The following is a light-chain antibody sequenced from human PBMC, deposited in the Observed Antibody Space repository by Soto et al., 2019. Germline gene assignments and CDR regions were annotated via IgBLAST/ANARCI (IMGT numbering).Light chain of an antibody. CDR1: QSVSSSY. CDR2: GAS. CDR3: QEYGTSFCT. J-gene: IGKJ1*01. V-gene: IGKV3-20*01. Sequence: EIVLTQSPGTLSLSPGERATLSCRTSQSVSSSYLAWYQQKPGQAPRLLIYGASTRATAIPARFSGSGSGTDSTLTISRLDPEEFAEDYFQEYGTSFCTFGQGTKVDIK.